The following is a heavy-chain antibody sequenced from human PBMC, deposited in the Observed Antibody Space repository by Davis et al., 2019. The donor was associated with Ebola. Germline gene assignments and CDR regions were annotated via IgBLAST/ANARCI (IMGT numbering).Heavy chain of an antibody. CDR2: INPDSGGT. CDR1: GYTFSGYY. V-gene: IGHV1-2*02. Sequence: ASVKVSCKASGYTFSGYYIHWVRQAPGQGLEWMGWINPDSGGTNYEQKFQGRVTMARDTYISTAYMELSGLRSDDTAVYYCARYYSDSSGYFRYFDNWGQGTLVTVSS. CDR3: ARYYSDSSGYFRYFDN. J-gene: IGHJ4*02. D-gene: IGHD3-22*01.